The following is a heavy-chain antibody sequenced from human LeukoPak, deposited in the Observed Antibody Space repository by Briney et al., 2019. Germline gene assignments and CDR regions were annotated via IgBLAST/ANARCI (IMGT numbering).Heavy chain of an antibody. Sequence: SETLSLTCTVSGGSISSGDYYWSWIRQPPGKGLEWIGYNYYSGSTYYNPALKSRVTISVDTSENQFSLKRSSVTCADTAVYYWARALHTPGWPYSGSPVRLFDYWGQGTLVTVSS. D-gene: IGHD1-26*01. CDR1: GGSISSGDYY. J-gene: IGHJ4*02. V-gene: IGHV4-30-4*08. CDR2: NYYSGST. CDR3: ARALHTPGWPYSGSPVRLFDY.